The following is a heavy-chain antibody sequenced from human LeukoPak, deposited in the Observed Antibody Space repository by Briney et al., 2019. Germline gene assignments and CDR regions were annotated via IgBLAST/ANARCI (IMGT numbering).Heavy chain of an antibody. Sequence: PGGSLRLSCAASGFTFSTYTMNWVRQAPGKGLEWVSTISSSSSYIYYGDSVKGRFTISRDNPKNSLYLQMNSLRAEDTAVYYCARAACDSTGYETPPAFDIWGQGTMVTVPS. V-gene: IGHV3-21*01. CDR2: ISSSSSYI. J-gene: IGHJ3*02. D-gene: IGHD3-22*01. CDR3: ARAACDSTGYETPPAFDI. CDR1: GFTFSTYT.